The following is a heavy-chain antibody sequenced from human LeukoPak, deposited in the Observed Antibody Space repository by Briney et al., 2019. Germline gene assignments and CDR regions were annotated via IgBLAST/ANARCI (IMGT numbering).Heavy chain of an antibody. CDR1: GYIFTGYA. Sequence: VSVKVSCKASGYIFTGYAIQWVRQAPGQGLEWMGWIDANNGRTKYSEKFQGRVTMTRDTSASTAYMELSGLKSEDTAVYYCARARWTSSGTTYYLDYWGQGTLVTVSS. J-gene: IGHJ4*01. V-gene: IGHV1-3*01. CDR2: IDANNGRT. D-gene: IGHD3-10*01. CDR3: ARARWTSSGTTYYLDY.